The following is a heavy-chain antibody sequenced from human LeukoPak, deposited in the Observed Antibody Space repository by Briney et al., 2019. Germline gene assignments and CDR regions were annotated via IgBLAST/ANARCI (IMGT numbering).Heavy chain of an antibody. Sequence: GGSLRLSCAVSGFTFTDYAMTWVRQTPGKGLEWVSGISGSGGSTNYADSVKGRFTISRDNSKNTLYLQMNSLRAEDTAVYYCARDGAFIDDQYYGLDVWGQGTTVTVSS. CDR2: ISGSGGST. D-gene: IGHD3-16*02. CDR3: ARDGAFIDDQYYGLDV. CDR1: GFTFTDYA. J-gene: IGHJ6*02. V-gene: IGHV3-23*01.